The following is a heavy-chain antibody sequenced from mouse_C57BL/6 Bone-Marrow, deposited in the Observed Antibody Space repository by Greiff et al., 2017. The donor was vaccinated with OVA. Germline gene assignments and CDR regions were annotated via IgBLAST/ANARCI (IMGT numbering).Heavy chain of an antibody. CDR2: ISDGGSYT. CDR1: GFTFSSYA. CDR3: ARLSGLFDY. D-gene: IGHD6-2*01. Sequence: EVQLVESGGGLVKPGGSLKLSCAASGFTFSSYAMSWVRQTPEKRLEWVATISDGGSYTYYPDNVKGRFTISRDNAKNNLYLQMSHLKSEDTARYYCARLSGLFDYWGQGTTLTVSS. V-gene: IGHV5-4*01. J-gene: IGHJ2*01.